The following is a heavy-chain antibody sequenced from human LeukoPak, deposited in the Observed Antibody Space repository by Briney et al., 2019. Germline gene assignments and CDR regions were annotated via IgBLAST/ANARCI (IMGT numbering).Heavy chain of an antibody. D-gene: IGHD1-26*01. CDR2: ISSSSSTI. J-gene: IGHJ6*03. CDR1: GFTFSSYS. Sequence: PGGSLRLSCAASGFTFSSYSMNWVRQAPGKGLEWVSYISSSSSTIYYADSVKGRFTISRDNAKNSLYLQMNSLRAEDTAVYYCAREGEGAVGYYYYYYMDVWGKGTTVTVSS. CDR3: AREGEGAVGYYYYYYMDV. V-gene: IGHV3-48*01.